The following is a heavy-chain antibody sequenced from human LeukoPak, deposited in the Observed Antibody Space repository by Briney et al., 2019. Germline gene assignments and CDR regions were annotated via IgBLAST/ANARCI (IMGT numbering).Heavy chain of an antibody. Sequence: GGSLRLSCAASGFTFSSYGMHWVRQAPGKGLEWVAVIWYDGSNKYYADSVKGRFTISRDNSKNTLYLQMNSLRAEDTAEYYCARDPAVAGLRFDYWGQGTLVTVSS. CDR1: GFTFSSYG. J-gene: IGHJ4*02. V-gene: IGHV3-33*01. D-gene: IGHD6-19*01. CDR2: IWYDGSNK. CDR3: ARDPAVAGLRFDY.